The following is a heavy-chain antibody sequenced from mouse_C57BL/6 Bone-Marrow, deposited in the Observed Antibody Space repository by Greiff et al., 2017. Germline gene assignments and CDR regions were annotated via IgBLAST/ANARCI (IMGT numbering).Heavy chain of an antibody. J-gene: IGHJ3*01. CDR1: GYTFTSYW. Sequence: QVQLQQPGAELVKPGASVKLSCKASGYTFTSYWMHWVKQRPGQGLEWIGMIHPNSGSTNYNEKFKSKATLTVDKSSSTAYMQLSSLTSEDSAVYYCARWEDGYSSWFAYWGQGTLVTVSA. V-gene: IGHV1-64*01. CDR2: IHPNSGST. D-gene: IGHD2-3*01. CDR3: ARWEDGYSSWFAY.